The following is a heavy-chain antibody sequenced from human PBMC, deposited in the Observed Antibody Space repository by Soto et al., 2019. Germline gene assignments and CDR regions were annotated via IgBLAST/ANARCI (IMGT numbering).Heavy chain of an antibody. CDR2: INTDGGSS. J-gene: IGHJ3*02. Sequence: EVQLVESGGDLVQPGGSLRLSCAASGFTFSGHWMHWVRQVPGKGLEWVSRINTDGGSSAYADSVKGRFTISRDNAKNTLFLQMKGLSAEDTAVYYCAREAGYCSRTSCYRRAFDTWGQGTTVTVSS. CDR1: GFTFSGHW. D-gene: IGHD2-2*01. V-gene: IGHV3-74*03. CDR3: AREAGYCSRTSCYRRAFDT.